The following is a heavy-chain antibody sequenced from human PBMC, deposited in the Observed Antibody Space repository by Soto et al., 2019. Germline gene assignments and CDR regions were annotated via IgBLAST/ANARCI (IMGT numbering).Heavy chain of an antibody. CDR3: VRAARSGTTHFDY. CDR1: GLTFSDHY. Sequence: HPGGSLRLSCVASGLTFSDHYMDWVRQAPGKGLEWVGRSRNKAKSYTTDYAASVKGRFTISRDDSKSSVYLQMNSLETEDTAVYYCVRAARSGTTHFDYWGQGTLVTVSS. J-gene: IGHJ4*02. D-gene: IGHD1-7*01. V-gene: IGHV3-72*01. CDR2: SRNKAKSYTT.